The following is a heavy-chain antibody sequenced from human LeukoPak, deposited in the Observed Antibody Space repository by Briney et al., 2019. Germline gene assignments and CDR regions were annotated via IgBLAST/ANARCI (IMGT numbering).Heavy chain of an antibody. V-gene: IGHV3-49*04. CDR3: RAYYFGSGSRDY. CDR2: ISSKAYGVTS. Sequence: GGSLRLSCIGSGLTFGDYGVSWVRQAPGKGLEWVGVISSKAYGVTSAYAASVDGRFTISRDDSKSIAFLQMNSLKTEDTALYYCRAYYFGSGSRDYWGQGTLVIVSS. D-gene: IGHD3-10*01. CDR1: GLTFGDYG. J-gene: IGHJ4*02.